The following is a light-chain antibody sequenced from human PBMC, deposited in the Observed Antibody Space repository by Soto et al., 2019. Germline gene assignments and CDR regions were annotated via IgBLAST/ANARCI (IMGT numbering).Light chain of an antibody. Sequence: QSVRTQPPSVSGSPGQSVTISCTGTSSDVGGYKYVSWYQQHPGKAPKLMIFEVNKRPSGVPDRFSGSKSGNTASLTVSGLQAEDEAHYYCSSYAGINNLGVFGTGTKLTVL. J-gene: IGLJ1*01. CDR2: EVN. V-gene: IGLV2-8*01. CDR3: SSYAGINNLGV. CDR1: SSDVGGYKY.